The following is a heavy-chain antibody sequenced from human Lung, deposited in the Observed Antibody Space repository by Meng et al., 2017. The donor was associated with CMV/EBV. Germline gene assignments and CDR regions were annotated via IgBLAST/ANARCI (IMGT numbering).Heavy chain of an antibody. J-gene: IGHJ4*02. V-gene: IGHV2-70*18. Sequence: SGXXLVXPTQTLTLTCTFSGFSLSTSGMCVSWVRQPPGKALEWLALIDWDDDKYYNTSLKTRLTISKDTSKNQVVLTMTNMDPVDTATYYCARSTLGRANFAYWXQGTLVTVSS. CDR2: IDWDDDK. CDR3: ARSTLGRANFAY. CDR1: GFSLSTSGMC.